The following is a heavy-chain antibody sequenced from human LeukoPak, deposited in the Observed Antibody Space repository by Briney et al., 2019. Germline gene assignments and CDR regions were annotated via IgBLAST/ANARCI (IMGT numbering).Heavy chain of an antibody. CDR1: GFTFSSYW. Sequence: PGGSLRLSCAASGFTFSSYWMSWVRQAPGKGLEWVANIKQDGSEKYYVDSVKGRFTISRDNAKNSLYLQMNSLRAEDTAVYYCARVSRRYCSSTSCYEDYWGQGTLVTVSS. V-gene: IGHV3-7*01. CDR3: ARVSRRYCSSTSCYEDY. J-gene: IGHJ4*02. D-gene: IGHD2-2*01. CDR2: IKQDGSEK.